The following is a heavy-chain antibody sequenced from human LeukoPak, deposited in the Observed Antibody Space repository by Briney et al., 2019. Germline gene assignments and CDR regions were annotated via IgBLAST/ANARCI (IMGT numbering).Heavy chain of an antibody. Sequence: GGSLRLSCAASGFTFSSYGMHWVRQAPGKGLEWVAVIWYDGSNKYYADSVKGRFTISRDNSKNTLYLQMNSLRAEDTAVYYCARDPLTYGMDVWGQGTTVTVSS. CDR1: GFTFSSYG. CDR2: IWYDGSNK. J-gene: IGHJ6*02. CDR3: ARDPLTYGMDV. V-gene: IGHV3-33*01.